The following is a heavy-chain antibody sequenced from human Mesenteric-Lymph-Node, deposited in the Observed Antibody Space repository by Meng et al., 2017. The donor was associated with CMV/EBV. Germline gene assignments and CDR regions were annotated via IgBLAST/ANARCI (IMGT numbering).Heavy chain of an antibody. CDR3: ARDPQYYYDDSGYYAY. Sequence: GESLKISCAASGFTLSDYYMSWIRQAPGKGLEWVSYTSSSGSTIYYADSVKGRFTISRDNAKNSLYLQMSSLRAEDTAVYYCARDPQYYYDDSGYYAYWGQGTLVTVSS. CDR2: TSSSGSTI. CDR1: GFTLSDYY. J-gene: IGHJ4*02. D-gene: IGHD3-22*01. V-gene: IGHV3-11*01.